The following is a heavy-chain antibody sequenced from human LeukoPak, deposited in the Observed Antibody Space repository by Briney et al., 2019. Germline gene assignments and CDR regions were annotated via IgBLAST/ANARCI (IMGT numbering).Heavy chain of an antibody. J-gene: IGHJ4*02. D-gene: IGHD3-22*01. Sequence: GGSLRLSXAASAFTFSSYGVNRVRQAPGKGLEWVAVIWNDGSNKYYADSVKGRFTISRDNSKNTLYLQMNSLRAEDTAVYYCAKGSHSSGYYVFDYWGQGTLVTVSS. CDR3: AKGSHSSGYYVFDY. V-gene: IGHV3-33*06. CDR2: IWNDGSNK. CDR1: AFTFSSYG.